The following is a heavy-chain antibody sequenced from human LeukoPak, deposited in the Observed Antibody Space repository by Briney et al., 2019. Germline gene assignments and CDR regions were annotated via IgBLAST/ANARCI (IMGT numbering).Heavy chain of an antibody. Sequence: GGSLRLSCAASGFTFSSYAMSWVRQAPGKGLEWVGFIRSKAYGGTTECAASVKGRFTISRDDSKSIAYLQMNSLKTEDTAVYYCTRDTFSYCGGDCSSGYYYYMDVWGKGTTVTVSS. CDR2: IRSKAYGGTT. CDR1: GFTFSSYA. D-gene: IGHD2-21*02. J-gene: IGHJ6*03. V-gene: IGHV3-49*04. CDR3: TRDTFSYCGGDCSSGYYYYMDV.